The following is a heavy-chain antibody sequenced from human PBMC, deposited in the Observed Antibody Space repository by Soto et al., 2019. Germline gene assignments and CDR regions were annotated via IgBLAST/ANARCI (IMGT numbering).Heavy chain of an antibody. CDR3: ARDWSLAVEGIHY. D-gene: IGHD6-19*01. V-gene: IGHV3-30*04. J-gene: IGHJ4*02. CDR1: GFTFSNYA. Sequence: GGSLRLSCAASGFTFSNYALHWVRQAPTKGLEWVAIISNDGKNKYCADSVKGRFTISRDNSKNTLYLQMNSLTADDTAVYYCARDWSLAVEGIHYWGQGT. CDR2: ISNDGKNK.